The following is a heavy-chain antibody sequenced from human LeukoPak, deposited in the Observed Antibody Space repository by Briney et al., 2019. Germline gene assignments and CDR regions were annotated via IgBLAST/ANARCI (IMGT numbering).Heavy chain of an antibody. CDR3: ARADYDTSASTRKQIDY. D-gene: IGHD3-22*01. CDR1: GYSFTNYD. V-gene: IGHV1-8*01. CDR2: MNPNSGNT. Sequence: ASVKVSCKASGYSFTNYDINWVRQATGQGLERMGWMNPNSGNTAYAQKFQGRVTMTRNTSISTAYMELSSLKSEDTAVYFCARADYDTSASTRKQIDYWGQGTLVTVSS. J-gene: IGHJ4*02.